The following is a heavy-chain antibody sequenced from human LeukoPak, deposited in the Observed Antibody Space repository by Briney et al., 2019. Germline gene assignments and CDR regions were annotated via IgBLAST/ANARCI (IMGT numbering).Heavy chain of an antibody. Sequence: NAGGSLRLSCAASGFTFGSAYMSWVRQAPGKGREWVGRIKSQTDGGSADYAAPVRGRFTISRDDSRTTLYLEMNSLKDEDTAVYYCTTVPAYTSGWFGGIGYWGQGTRVTVSS. V-gene: IGHV3-15*05. CDR2: IKSQTDGGSA. CDR1: GFTFGSAY. J-gene: IGHJ4*02. D-gene: IGHD6-19*01. CDR3: TTVPAYTSGWFGGIGY.